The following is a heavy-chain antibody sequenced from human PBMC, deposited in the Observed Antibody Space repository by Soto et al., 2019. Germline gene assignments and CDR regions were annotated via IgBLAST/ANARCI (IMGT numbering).Heavy chain of an antibody. CDR2: IYHSGST. CDR3: ARGRSIIYFDY. V-gene: IGHV4-30-2*01. D-gene: IGHD3-3*02. CDR1: GGSISSGGYS. Sequence: SETLSLTCAVSGGSISSGGYSWSWIRQPPGKGLEWIGYIYHSGSTYYNPSLKSRVTISVDRSKNQFSLKLSSVTAADTAVYYCARGRSIIYFDYWGQGTLVTSPQ. J-gene: IGHJ4*02.